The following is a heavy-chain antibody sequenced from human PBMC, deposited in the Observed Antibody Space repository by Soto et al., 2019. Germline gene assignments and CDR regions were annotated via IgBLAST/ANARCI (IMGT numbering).Heavy chain of an antibody. J-gene: IGHJ5*02. D-gene: IGHD3-9*01. CDR1: GFTFSSYA. CDR3: AKDGGPRLRYFDWFDP. V-gene: IGHV3-23*01. CDR2: ISGSGGST. Sequence: GGSLRLSCAASGFTFSSYAMSWVRQAPGKGLEWVSAISGSGGSTYYADSVKGRFTISRDNSKNTLYLQMNSLRAEDTAVYYCAKDGGPRLRYFDWFDPWGQGTLVTVS.